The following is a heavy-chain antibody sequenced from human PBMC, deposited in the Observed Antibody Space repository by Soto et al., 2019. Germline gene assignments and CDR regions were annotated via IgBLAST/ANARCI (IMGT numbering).Heavy chain of an antibody. D-gene: IGHD3-3*01. CDR1: GYTFSTYG. V-gene: IGHV1-18*01. J-gene: IGHJ3*02. CDR3: ARDHPHYLDFWRTFGASDI. Sequence: ASVKVSCKASGYTFSTYGINWVRQAPGQGLEWMGWISDNNANTHYAQNFRGRLTMTTDTSTSTAYMELRSLTSDDTAVYYCARDHPHYLDFWRTFGASDICGQRKMVTV. CDR2: ISDNNANT.